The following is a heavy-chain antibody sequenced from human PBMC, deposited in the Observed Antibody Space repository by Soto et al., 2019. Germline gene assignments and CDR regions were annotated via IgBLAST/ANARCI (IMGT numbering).Heavy chain of an antibody. Sequence: PSETLSLTCTVSGGSISSGDYYWSWIRQPPGKGLEWIGYIYYSGSTNYNPSLKSRVTISVDTSKNQFSLKLSSVTAADTAVYYCARDYDSSGYYYQYWGQGTPVTVSS. V-gene: IGHV4-61*08. D-gene: IGHD3-22*01. CDR3: ARDYDSSGYYYQY. CDR2: IYYSGST. CDR1: GGSISSGDYY. J-gene: IGHJ4*02.